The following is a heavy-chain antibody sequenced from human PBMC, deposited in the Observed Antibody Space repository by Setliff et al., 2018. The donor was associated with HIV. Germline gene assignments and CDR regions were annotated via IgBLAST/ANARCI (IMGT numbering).Heavy chain of an antibody. Sequence: SETLSLTCTVSGVSISNYYWSWIRQPPGKVLEWIGYIYYSGRTSYNPSLESRVTISVDMSKNQFSLKLKSLTAADTAVYYCARILVAAAGTGFDPWGQGILVTVSS. J-gene: IGHJ5*02. D-gene: IGHD6-13*01. V-gene: IGHV4-59*12. CDR1: GVSISNYY. CDR3: ARILVAAAGTGFDP. CDR2: IYYSGRT.